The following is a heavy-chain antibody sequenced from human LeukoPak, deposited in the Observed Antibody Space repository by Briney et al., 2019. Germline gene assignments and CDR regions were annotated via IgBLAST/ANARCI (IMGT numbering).Heavy chain of an antibody. D-gene: IGHD3-22*01. CDR3: AKANYYDSSGYY. CDR1: GFTFSSYA. V-gene: IGHV3-23*01. CDR2: ISGSGGST. J-gene: IGHJ4*02. Sequence: GGSLRLSCAASGFTFSSYAMSWVRQAPGKGLEWVSSISGSGGSTYYADSVKGRLTVSRDNSKNTLYLQMNSLRAEDTAVYYCAKANYYDSSGYYWGQGTLVTVPS.